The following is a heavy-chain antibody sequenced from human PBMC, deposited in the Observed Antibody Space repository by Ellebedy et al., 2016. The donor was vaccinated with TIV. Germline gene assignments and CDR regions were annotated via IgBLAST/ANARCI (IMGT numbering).Heavy chain of an antibody. CDR1: GGTFSSYA. CDR3: ARESPLTDWFDP. Sequence: AASVKVSCKASGGTFSSYAISWVRQAPGQGLEWMGGIIPLFGTANSAQKFQGRVTITADESTSTAYMELSSLRSEDTAVYYCARESPLTDWFDPWGQGTLVTVSS. D-gene: IGHD2-21*02. CDR2: IIPLFGTA. V-gene: IGHV1-69*13. J-gene: IGHJ5*02.